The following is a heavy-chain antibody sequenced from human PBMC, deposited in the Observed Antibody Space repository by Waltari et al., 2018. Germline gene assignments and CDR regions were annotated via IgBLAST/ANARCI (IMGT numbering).Heavy chain of an antibody. CDR2: ISSSSSYI. J-gene: IGHJ4*02. CDR1: GFTFGSYS. V-gene: IGHV3-21*01. Sequence: EVHLVESGGGLVRPGGSVSLSCAASGFTFGSYSLNWVRQAPGKGLEWVSSISSSSSYIYYADSVKGRFTISRDNAKNSLYLQMNSLRAEDTAVYYCAGGGSSTNWGQGTLVTVSS. CDR3: AGGGSSTN. D-gene: IGHD6-13*01.